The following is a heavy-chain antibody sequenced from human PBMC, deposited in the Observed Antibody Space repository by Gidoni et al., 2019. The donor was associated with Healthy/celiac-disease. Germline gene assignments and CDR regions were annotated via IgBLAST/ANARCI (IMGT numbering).Heavy chain of an antibody. Sequence: QVQLQESGPGLVKPSGTLSLTCAVSGCSISSSNWWRWVRQPPGKGLEWIGEIYQSGSTNYNPSLKSRVTISVDKSKNQFSLKLSSVTAADTAVYYCAREYYYDSRGYHGAFDIWGQGTMVTVSS. CDR3: AREYYYDSRGYHGAFDI. CDR2: IYQSGST. J-gene: IGHJ3*02. CDR1: GCSISSSNW. D-gene: IGHD3-22*01. V-gene: IGHV4-4*02.